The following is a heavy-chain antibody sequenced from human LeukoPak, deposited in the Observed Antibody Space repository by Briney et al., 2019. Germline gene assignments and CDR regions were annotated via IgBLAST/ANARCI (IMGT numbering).Heavy chain of an antibody. J-gene: IGHJ4*02. V-gene: IGHV3-30*02. CDR3: AKNPLGIAAAGVDC. CDR1: GFTFSSYG. D-gene: IGHD6-13*01. CDR2: IRYDGSNK. Sequence: PGGSLRLSCAASGFTFSSYGMHWVRQAPGKGLEWVAFIRYDGSNKYYADSVKGRFTISRDNSKNTLYLQMNSLRAEDTAVYYCAKNPLGIAAAGVDCWGQGTLVTVSS.